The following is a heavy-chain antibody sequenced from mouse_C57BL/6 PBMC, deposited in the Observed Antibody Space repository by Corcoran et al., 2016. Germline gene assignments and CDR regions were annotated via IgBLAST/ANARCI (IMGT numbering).Heavy chain of an antibody. Sequence: EVQLQQSGPELVKPGASVKISCKASGYTFTDYYMNWVKQSHGKSLEWIGDINPNNGGTSYNQKFKGKATLTVDKSSSTAYMELRSLTSEDSAVYYCARGGFITTVVATYYAIDYWGQGTSVTVSS. CDR2: INPNNGGT. CDR1: GYTFTDYY. J-gene: IGHJ4*01. CDR3: ARGGFITTVVATYYAIDY. D-gene: IGHD1-1*01. V-gene: IGHV1-26*01.